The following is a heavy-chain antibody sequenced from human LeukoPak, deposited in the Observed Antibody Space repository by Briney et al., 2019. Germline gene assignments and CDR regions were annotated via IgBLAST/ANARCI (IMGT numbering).Heavy chain of an antibody. CDR3: ASPYSGSYYGFDY. V-gene: IGHV3-74*01. CDR1: GFTFSSYW. CDR2: INSDGYST. J-gene: IGHJ4*02. Sequence: GGSLRLSCAASGFTFSSYWMHWVRQAPGKGLVWVSRINSDGYSTSYADSVKGRFTISSDNAKNTLYLQMNSLRAEDTAVYYCASPYSGSYYGFDYWGQGTLVTVSS. D-gene: IGHD1-26*01.